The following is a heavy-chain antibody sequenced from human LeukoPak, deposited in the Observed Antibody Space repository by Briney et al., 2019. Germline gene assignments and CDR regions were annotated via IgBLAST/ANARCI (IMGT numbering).Heavy chain of an antibody. CDR2: ISSSGSTI. J-gene: IGHJ4*02. CDR1: GFTFSDYY. V-gene: IGHV3-11*04. CDR3: ARHLSGITGYTYGRGIDY. Sequence: GGSLRLSCAASGFTFSDYYMSWIRQAPGKGLEWVSYISSSGSTIYYADSVKGRFTISRDNAKNSLYLQMNSLRAEDTAVYYCARHLSGITGYTYGRGIDYWGQGILVTVSS. D-gene: IGHD5-18*01.